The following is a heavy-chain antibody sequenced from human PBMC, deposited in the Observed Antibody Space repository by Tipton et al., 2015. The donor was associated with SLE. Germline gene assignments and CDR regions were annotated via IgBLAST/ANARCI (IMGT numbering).Heavy chain of an antibody. V-gene: IGHV3-33*03. Sequence: QLVQSGGGVVQPGRSLRLSCTVSGFTFRSYGMHWVRQAQGKGLEWVAFISYDGNNKYYADSVKGRFTISRDNAKNSLYLQMNSLRAEDTALYYCVKGPFSNYNFANWFDPWGQGTLVTVSS. D-gene: IGHD4-11*01. CDR2: ISYDGNNK. CDR1: GFTFRSYG. J-gene: IGHJ5*02. CDR3: VKGPFSNYNFANWFDP.